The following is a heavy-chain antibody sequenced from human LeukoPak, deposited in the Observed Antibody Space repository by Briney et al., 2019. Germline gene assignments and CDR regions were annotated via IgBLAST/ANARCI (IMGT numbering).Heavy chain of an antibody. D-gene: IGHD3-10*01. J-gene: IGHJ5*02. CDR3: ARNPTLWFGPAPEDWFDP. V-gene: IGHV3-7*01. CDR2: IKQDGSEK. CDR1: GFTFSSYW. Sequence: GGSLRLSCAASGFTFSSYWMSWVRQAPGKGLEWVANIKQDGSEKYCVDSVKGRFTISRDNAKNSLYLQMNSLRAEDTAVYYCARNPTLWFGPAPEDWFDPWGQGTLVTVSS.